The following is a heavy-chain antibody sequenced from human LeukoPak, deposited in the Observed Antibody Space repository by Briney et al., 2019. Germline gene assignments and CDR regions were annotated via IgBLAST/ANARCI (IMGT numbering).Heavy chain of an antibody. V-gene: IGHV3-74*01. CDR2: IVGDGTGT. CDR3: VRDNWGLDY. Sequence: GGSLRLSCKASGFTFGTYWMHWVRQPPGKGLVWVSRIVGDGTGTDYADSVKGRFTVSRDNAKNTVYLQMNSLTAEDTSTYYCVRDNWGLDYWGQGTLGTVSS. CDR1: GFTFGTYW. J-gene: IGHJ4*02. D-gene: IGHD7-27*01.